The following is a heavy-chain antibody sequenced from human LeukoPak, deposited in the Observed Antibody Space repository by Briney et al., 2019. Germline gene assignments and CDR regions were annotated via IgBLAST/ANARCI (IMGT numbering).Heavy chain of an antibody. V-gene: IGHV4-59*01. J-gene: IGHJ4*02. CDR1: GGSISSYY. Sequence: SETLSLTCTVSGGSISSYYWSWIRQPPGKGLEWIAYIYYSGSTNYNPSLKSRVTISVDTPKNQFSLKLSSVTAADTAVYYCARGGDGYNYFDYWGQGTLVTVSS. CDR3: ARGGDGYNYFDY. CDR2: IYYSGST. D-gene: IGHD5-24*01.